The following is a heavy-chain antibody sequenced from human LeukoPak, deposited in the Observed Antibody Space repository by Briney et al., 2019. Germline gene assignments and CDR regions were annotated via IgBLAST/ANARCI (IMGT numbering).Heavy chain of an antibody. D-gene: IGHD5-24*01. Sequence: RPSQTLSLTCSVSGGSISSGTYYWTWIRQHPGKALEWIGYIYYSGSTYYHPSLQSRLTISVDTSKNHFSLNLSSVTAADTAIYYCARDSRDGYKTRAFDIWGQGTMVTVSS. CDR3: ARDSRDGYKTRAFDI. J-gene: IGHJ3*02. CDR2: IYYSGST. V-gene: IGHV4-31*03. CDR1: GGSISSGTYY.